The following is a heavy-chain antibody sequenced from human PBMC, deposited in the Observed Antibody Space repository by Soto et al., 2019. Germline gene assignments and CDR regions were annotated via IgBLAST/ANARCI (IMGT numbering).Heavy chain of an antibody. CDR1: GGSISSGDYY. V-gene: IGHV4-30-4*01. J-gene: IGHJ4*02. CDR2: IYHGGTT. Sequence: SETLSLTCTVSGGSISSGDYYWSWIRQPPGKGLEWIGYIYHGGTTNYNPSLKSRLNISSDTSKNQFSLRLGSVSAADTAIYYCARQYGGYEYYFDNWGQGTLVTVSS. D-gene: IGHD5-12*01. CDR3: ARQYGGYEYYFDN.